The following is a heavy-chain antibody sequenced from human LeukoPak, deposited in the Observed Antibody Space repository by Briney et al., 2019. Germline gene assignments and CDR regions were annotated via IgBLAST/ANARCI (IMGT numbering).Heavy chain of an antibody. J-gene: IGHJ4*02. CDR2: INHSGST. Sequence: SETLSLTCAVYGGSFSGYYWSWIRQPPGKGLEWIGEINHSGSTNYNPSLKSRVTISVDTSKNQFSLKLSSVTAADTAVYYCASQQWLVSDFDYWGQGTLVTVSS. D-gene: IGHD6-19*01. CDR3: ASQQWLVSDFDY. V-gene: IGHV4-34*01. CDR1: GGSFSGYY.